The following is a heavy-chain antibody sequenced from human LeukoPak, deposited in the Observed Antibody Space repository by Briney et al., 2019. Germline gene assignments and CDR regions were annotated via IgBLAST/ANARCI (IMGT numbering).Heavy chain of an antibody. D-gene: IGHD1-26*01. V-gene: IGHV1-2*02. J-gene: IGHJ3*02. CDR1: GYTFTSYD. Sequence: ASVKVSCKASGYTFTSYDINWVRQATGQGLEWMGWVNPNSGGTNYAQKFQGRVTMTRDTSISTAYMELSRLRSDDTAVYYCARVGVGATFSAFDIWGQGTMVTVSS. CDR2: VNPNSGGT. CDR3: ARVGVGATFSAFDI.